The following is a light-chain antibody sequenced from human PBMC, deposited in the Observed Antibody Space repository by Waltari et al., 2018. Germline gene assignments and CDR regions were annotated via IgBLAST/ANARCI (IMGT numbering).Light chain of an antibody. CDR1: ESVRRA. CDR3: QHYLRLPVT. Sequence: EIVLTQSPGTLSFSVGERANVSCRDSESVRRALAWYQQKPGQAPRLLIYCASTRATGIPDRFSGSGSGTDFSLTISRLEPDDFAVYYCQHYLRLPVTFGQGTTVEI. J-gene: IGKJ1*01. V-gene: IGKV3-20*01. CDR2: CAS.